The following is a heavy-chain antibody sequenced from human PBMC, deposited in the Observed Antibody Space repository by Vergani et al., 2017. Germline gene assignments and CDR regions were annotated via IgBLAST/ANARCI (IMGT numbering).Heavy chain of an antibody. CDR2: ISDDGSNK. CDR3: AKGSYYYDSSGYWTIGY. D-gene: IGHD3-22*01. CDR1: GFTFSSYA. J-gene: IGHJ4*02. Sequence: VQLVESGGGLVQPGRSLRLSCAASGFTFSSYAMHWVRQAPGKGLEWVAVISDDGSNKYYADSVKGRFTISRDNAKNSLYRQMNSLRAEDTALYYCAKGSYYYDSSGYWTIGYWGQGTLVTVSS. V-gene: IGHV3-30*01.